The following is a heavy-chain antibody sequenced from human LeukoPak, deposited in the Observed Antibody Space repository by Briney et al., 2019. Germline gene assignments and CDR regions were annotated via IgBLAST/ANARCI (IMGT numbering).Heavy chain of an antibody. CDR2: ISYDGSNK. Sequence: GRSLRLSCAASGFTFSSYAMHWVRQAPGKGLGWVAVISYDGSNKYYADSVKGRFTISRDNSKNTLYLQMNSLRAEDTAVYYCAKGGHGDYVYWGQGTLVAVSS. CDR1: GFTFSSYA. CDR3: AKGGHGDYVY. V-gene: IGHV3-30-3*01. D-gene: IGHD4-17*01. J-gene: IGHJ4*02.